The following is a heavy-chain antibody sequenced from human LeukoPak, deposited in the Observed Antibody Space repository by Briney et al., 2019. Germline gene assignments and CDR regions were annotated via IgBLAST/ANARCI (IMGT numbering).Heavy chain of an antibody. V-gene: IGHV3-33*01. Sequence: PGRSLTLSCAASGFTFSRYGMHWVRQAPGKGLEWVAVIWYDGSNKYYVDSVKGRFTIFRDNAKNSLYLQMNSLRAEDTAVYYCARDQNGWDFHYWGQGTLVTVSS. D-gene: IGHD6-19*01. CDR2: IWYDGSNK. J-gene: IGHJ4*02. CDR1: GFTFSRYG. CDR3: ARDQNGWDFHY.